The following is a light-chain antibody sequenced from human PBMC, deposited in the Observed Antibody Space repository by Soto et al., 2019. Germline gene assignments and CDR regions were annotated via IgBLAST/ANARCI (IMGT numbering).Light chain of an antibody. V-gene: IGKV3-20*01. CDR2: GAS. CDR1: QSVSSSY. J-gene: IGKJ4*01. Sequence: EIVLTQSPGTLSLSPGERATLSCRASQSVSSSYLAWYQQKPGQAPRLLIYGASTRATGIPDSFSGFGSGTDFTLTISRLEPEDFAVYYCQHYGTSPTFGGGTKVEIK. CDR3: QHYGTSPT.